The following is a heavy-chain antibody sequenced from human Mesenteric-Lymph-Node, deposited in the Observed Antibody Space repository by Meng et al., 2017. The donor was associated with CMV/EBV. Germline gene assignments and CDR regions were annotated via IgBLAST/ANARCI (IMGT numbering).Heavy chain of an antibody. CDR2: IYSGGNT. Sequence: GGSLRLSCAASGLAVSIIYMGWVRQAPGKGLEWISVIYSGGNTYYADSVKGRFTISRDDSKNTLYLQMNSLRAEDTGVYYCARAPYSSSTFWYYGMDVWGQGTTVTVSS. J-gene: IGHJ6*02. D-gene: IGHD6-6*01. CDR3: ARAPYSSSTFWYYGMDV. CDR1: GLAVSIIY. V-gene: IGHV3-53*05.